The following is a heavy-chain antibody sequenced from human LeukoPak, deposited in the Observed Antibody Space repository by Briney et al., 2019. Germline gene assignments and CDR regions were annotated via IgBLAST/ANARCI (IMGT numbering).Heavy chain of an antibody. CDR3: TANQFTGSDC. CDR1: GFTFSEAW. CDR2: IKSRTDGGTT. D-gene: IGHD3-10*01. Sequence: PGGSLRLSCAASGFTFSEAWMSWVRQAPGKRLEWVGRIKSRTDGGTTDYAAPVKGRFIISRDDSKNTLYLQMNSLKTEDTAVYYCTANQFTGSDCWGQGTLVTVSS. J-gene: IGHJ4*02. V-gene: IGHV3-15*01.